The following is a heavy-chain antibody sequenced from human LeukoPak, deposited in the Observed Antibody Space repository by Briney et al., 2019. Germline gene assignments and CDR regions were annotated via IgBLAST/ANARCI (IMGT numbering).Heavy chain of an antibody. CDR2: GYPGDSET. CDR1: GYSFTSYW. J-gene: IGHJ4*02. D-gene: IGHD6-6*01. V-gene: IGHV5-51*01. Sequence: GESLKISCKGSGYSFTSYWIGWVRQMPGRGLEWMGIGYPGDSETRYSTSFQGQVTISADQSINTAYLHWSSLRASDTAIYYCATTSRHFDYWGQGTLLTVSS. CDR3: ATTSRHFDY.